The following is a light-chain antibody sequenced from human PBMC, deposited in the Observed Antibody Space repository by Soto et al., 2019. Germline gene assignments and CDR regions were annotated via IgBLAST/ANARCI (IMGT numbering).Light chain of an antibody. V-gene: IGKV3-20*01. Sequence: EIVLTQSPATLSLSPGDRATLSCRASQSVRSDYFAWCQQKPGQAPRVIIFGISTRATAIPDRFSGSGSGTDFTLTISRLEPDDFALYYCQQYGNSPLTFGGGTKVDI. CDR3: QQYGNSPLT. CDR2: GIS. CDR1: QSVRSDY. J-gene: IGKJ4*01.